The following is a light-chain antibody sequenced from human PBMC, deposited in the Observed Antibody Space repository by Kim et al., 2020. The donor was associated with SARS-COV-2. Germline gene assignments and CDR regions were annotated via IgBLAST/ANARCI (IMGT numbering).Light chain of an antibody. V-gene: IGLV3-19*01. J-gene: IGLJ2*01. Sequence: LGQIVRITCQEASLRSYYASWYQQKPGQAPVLVIYGKNNRPSGIPDRFSGSSSGNTASLTITRAQAEDEADYYCNSRDSSGNHVVFGGVTQLTVL. CDR1: SLRSYY. CDR2: GKN. CDR3: NSRDSSGNHVV.